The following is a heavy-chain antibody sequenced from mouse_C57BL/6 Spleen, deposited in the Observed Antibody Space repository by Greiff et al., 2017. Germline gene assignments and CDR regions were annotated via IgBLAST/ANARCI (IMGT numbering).Heavy chain of an antibody. CDR2: IDPSDSYT. CDR3: ARKNYPFDY. J-gene: IGHJ2*01. D-gene: IGHD2-1*01. Sequence: QVQLQQPGAELVKPGASVKLSCKASGYTFTSYWMQWVKQRPGQGLEWIGEIDPSDSYTNYNQKFKGKATLTVDTSSSTAYMQLSSLTSEDSAVYYCARKNYPFDYWGQGTTLTVSS. V-gene: IGHV1-50*01. CDR1: GYTFTSYW.